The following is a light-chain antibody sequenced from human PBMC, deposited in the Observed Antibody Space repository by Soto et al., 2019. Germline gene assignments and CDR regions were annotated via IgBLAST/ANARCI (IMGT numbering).Light chain of an antibody. CDR2: EVS. CDR3: SSYTSSSTLYV. V-gene: IGLV2-14*01. CDR1: SSDVGGYNY. J-gene: IGLJ1*01. Sequence: QAVVTQPASVSGSPGQSITISCTGTSSDVGGYNYVSWYQQHPGKAPKLMIYEVSNRPSGVSNRFSGPKSGNTASLTISGLQAEDEADYYCSSYTSSSTLYVFGTGTKLPVL.